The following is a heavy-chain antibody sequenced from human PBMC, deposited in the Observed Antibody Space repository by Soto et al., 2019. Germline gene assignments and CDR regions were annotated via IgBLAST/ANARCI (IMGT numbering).Heavy chain of an antibody. V-gene: IGHV3-23*01. D-gene: IGHD1-20*01. CDR2: IGSSDI. CDR3: ATNNTPGGMDV. J-gene: IGHJ6*02. Sequence: PGGSLRLSCAAAGFTFSTHAMSWVRQAPGKGLEWVSTIGSSDIYYADSVRGRFTISRDNSKNILFLQMSSLRANDTAVYYCATNNTPGGMDVWGQGTTVTVSS. CDR1: GFTFSTHA.